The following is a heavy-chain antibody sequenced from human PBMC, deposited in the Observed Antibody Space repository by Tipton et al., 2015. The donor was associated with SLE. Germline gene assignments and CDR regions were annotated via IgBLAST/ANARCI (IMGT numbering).Heavy chain of an antibody. CDR1: GGSFSGYY. V-gene: IGHV4-34*01. D-gene: IGHD2-2*01. CDR3: ARQSSAGYFQH. CDR2: INHSGST. J-gene: IGHJ1*01. Sequence: LRLSCAVYGGSFSGYYWSWIRQPPGKGLEWIGEINHSGSTNYNPSLKSRVTKSVDTSKNQFSLKLSSVTAADTAVYYCARQSSAGYFQHWGQGSLLTVSS.